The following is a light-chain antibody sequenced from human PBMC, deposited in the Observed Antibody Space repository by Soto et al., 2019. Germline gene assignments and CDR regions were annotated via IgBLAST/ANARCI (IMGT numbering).Light chain of an antibody. J-gene: IGKJ2*01. Sequence: DIVMTQSPDSLAVFLGERATINCKSSQSVLYSSNNKNYLAWYQQKAGQPPKLLIYWASTRESGVPDRFSGSGSGTDFPLTIRSLQAEDVAVYYCQQYYATPPYTFGQGTKLEIK. CDR2: WAS. V-gene: IGKV4-1*01. CDR3: QQYYATPPYT. CDR1: QSVLYSSNNKNY.